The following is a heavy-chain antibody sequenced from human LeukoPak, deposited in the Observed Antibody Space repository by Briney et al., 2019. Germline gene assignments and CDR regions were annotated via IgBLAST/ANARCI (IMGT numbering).Heavy chain of an antibody. CDR1: GFTFSSYW. J-gene: IGHJ4*02. CDR3: ARDDRSVAGHQFDY. D-gene: IGHD6-19*01. CDR2: ISSDGSST. V-gene: IGHV3-74*01. Sequence: GGSLRLSCAASGFTFSSYWMHWVRQAPGKGLVWVSRISSDGSSTSYADSVKGRFTIYRDNAKNTLYLQMNSLRAEDTAVYYCARDDRSVAGHQFDYWGQGTLVTVSS.